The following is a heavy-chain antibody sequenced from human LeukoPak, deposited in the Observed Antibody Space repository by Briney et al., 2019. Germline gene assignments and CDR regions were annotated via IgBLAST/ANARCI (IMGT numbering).Heavy chain of an antibody. Sequence: TLSLTCTVSGGSISSGGYYWSWIRQHPGKGLEWIGYIYYSGSTYYNPSLKSRVTISVDTSKNQFSLKLSSVTAADTAVYYCARSYYDFWSGYYSGRHAFDIWGQGTMVTVSS. D-gene: IGHD3-3*01. V-gene: IGHV4-31*03. CDR3: ARSYYDFWSGYYSGRHAFDI. J-gene: IGHJ3*02. CDR1: GGSISSGGYY. CDR2: IYYSGST.